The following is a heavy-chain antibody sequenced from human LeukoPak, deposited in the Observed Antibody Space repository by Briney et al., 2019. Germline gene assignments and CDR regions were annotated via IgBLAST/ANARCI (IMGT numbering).Heavy chain of an antibody. V-gene: IGHV3-21*01. CDR3: ARGAPPDY. J-gene: IGHJ4*02. Sequence: GGSLRLSCAASGFTFSSYSMNWVRQAPGKGLEWVSSISSSSSYIYYADSVKGRLTISRDNSKNTLYVQMNSLRTEDTAVYYCARGAPPDYWGQGTLVTVSS. CDR1: GFTFSSYS. CDR2: ISSSSSYI.